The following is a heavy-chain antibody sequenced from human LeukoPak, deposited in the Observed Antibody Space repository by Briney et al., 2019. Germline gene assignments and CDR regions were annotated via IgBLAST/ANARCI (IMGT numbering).Heavy chain of an antibody. D-gene: IGHD2-15*01. CDR2: IYHSGST. V-gene: IGHV4-38-2*02. CDR3: RCGHGRLLLCEMPLADIVVVVVVSSFGY. J-gene: IGHJ4*02. Sequence: SETLSLTCTVSGYSISSGYYWGWIRQPPGKGLEWIGSIYHSGSTYYNPSLKSRVTISVDTSKKQFSLNLSSVTAADTAELCDRCGHGRLLLCEMPLADIVVVVVVSSFGYWGQGTLVTVSS. CDR1: GYSISSGYY.